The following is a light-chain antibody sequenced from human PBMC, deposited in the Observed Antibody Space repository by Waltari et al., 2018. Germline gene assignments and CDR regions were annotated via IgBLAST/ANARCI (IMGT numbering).Light chain of an antibody. CDR2: AVS. CDR3: QQYQSYYS. J-gene: IGKJ2*03. Sequence: DIQMTHAPSTLSASVGGRATITCRASQNIDMWLAWYQHTPGKAPNLLIYAVSTLARGVPSRFSGSRSRTEFTLTISRLQPDDFATYYCQQYQSYYSFGQGTKLEIK. V-gene: IGKV1-5*01. CDR1: QNIDMW.